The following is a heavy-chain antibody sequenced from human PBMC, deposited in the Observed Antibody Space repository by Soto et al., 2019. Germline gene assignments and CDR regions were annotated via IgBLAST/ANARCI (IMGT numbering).Heavy chain of an antibody. J-gene: IGHJ4*02. Sequence: DVQLVESGGGLVQPGRSLRLSCAASGFTFDDYAMHWVRQAPGKGLEWVSGISWNSGSIGYADSVKGRFTISRDNAKNSLYLQMNSLRAEDTALYYCAKDTHQYYFDYWGQGTLVTVSS. CDR3: AKDTHQYYFDY. CDR1: GFTFDDYA. CDR2: ISWNSGSI. V-gene: IGHV3-9*01.